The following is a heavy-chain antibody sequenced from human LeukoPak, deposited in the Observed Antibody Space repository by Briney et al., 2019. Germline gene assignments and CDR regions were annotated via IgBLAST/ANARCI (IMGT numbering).Heavy chain of an antibody. CDR3: ARDQTYYYGSGHLYYYYYGMDV. V-gene: IGHV3-7*01. D-gene: IGHD3-10*01. CDR1: GFTFSSYW. J-gene: IGHJ6*02. CDR2: IKQDGSAK. Sequence: QSGGSLRLSCAASGFTFSSYWMSWVRQAPGKGLEWVANIKQDGSAKYYVDSVKGRFTISRDNAKNSLYLQMNSLRAEDTAVYYCARDQTYYYGSGHLYYYYYGMDVWGQGTTVTVSS.